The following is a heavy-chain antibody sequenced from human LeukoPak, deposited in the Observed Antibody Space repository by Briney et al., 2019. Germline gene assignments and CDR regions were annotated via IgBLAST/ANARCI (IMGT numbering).Heavy chain of an antibody. CDR1: GYTFTGYY. CDR3: ARSAGIVGATDWFDP. V-gene: IGHV1-2*04. Sequence: ASVKVSCKASGYTFTGYYMHWVRQAPGQGLEWMGWINPNSGGTNYAQKFQGWVTMTRDTSISTAYMELSRLRSDDTAVYYCARSAGIVGATDWFDPWGQGTLVTVSS. CDR2: INPNSGGT. J-gene: IGHJ5*02. D-gene: IGHD1-26*01.